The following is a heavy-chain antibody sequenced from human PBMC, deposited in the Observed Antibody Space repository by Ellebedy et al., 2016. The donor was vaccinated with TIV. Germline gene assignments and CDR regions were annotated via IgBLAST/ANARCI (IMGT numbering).Heavy chain of an antibody. D-gene: IGHD5-18*01. CDR2: MNPKSGST. CDR1: GYTFTSYD. V-gene: IGHV1-8*01. CDR3: ARNGRGYSYGYDGYFDS. J-gene: IGHJ4*02. Sequence: AASVKVSCKASGYTFTSYDINWVRQATGQGLEWMGWMNPKSGSTGYAQKFQGRVTMTRNSSISTAYMELSSLRSEDTAVYYCARNGRGYSYGYDGYFDSWGLGTLVTVSS.